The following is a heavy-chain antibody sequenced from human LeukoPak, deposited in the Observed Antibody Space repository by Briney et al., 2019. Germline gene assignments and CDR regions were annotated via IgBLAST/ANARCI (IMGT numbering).Heavy chain of an antibody. CDR3: ARGKRDYVY. CDR1: GGSIGSYY. Sequence: PSETLSLTCTVSGGSIGSYYWRWIRQPPGKGLEWIGYIYYSGSTNYNPSLKSRVTISVDTSKNQFSLKLSSVTAADTAVYYCARGKRDYVYWGQGTLVTVSS. J-gene: IGHJ4*02. CDR2: IYYSGST. D-gene: IGHD4-17*01. V-gene: IGHV4-59*01.